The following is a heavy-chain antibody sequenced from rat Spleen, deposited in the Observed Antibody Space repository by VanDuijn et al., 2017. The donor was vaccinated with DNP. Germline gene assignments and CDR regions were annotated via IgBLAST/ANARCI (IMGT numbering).Heavy chain of an antibody. J-gene: IGHJ2*01. Sequence: EVQLVESGGGLVQPGRSLKLACAASGFTFRNYGMAWVRQTPTKGLQWVASISTGGGVTYYRDSVKGRFTISRDNAKSTLYLQMNSLRSEDTATYYCASPLNYGGYSEPWGYWGQGVMVTVSS. CDR1: GFTFRNYG. V-gene: IGHV5S13*01. CDR2: ISTGGGVT. D-gene: IGHD1-11*01. CDR3: ASPLNYGGYSEPWGY.